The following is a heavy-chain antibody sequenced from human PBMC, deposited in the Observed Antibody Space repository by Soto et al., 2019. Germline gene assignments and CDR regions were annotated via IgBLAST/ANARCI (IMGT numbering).Heavy chain of an antibody. Sequence: GGSLRLSCVASGFPFNTYWMHWVRQAPGKGLVWVSRINSDGTRTNYADSVKGRFTISRDNAKNTVYLQMNSLRAEDTAVYYCATVATHSYNWFDPWGQGTPVTVSS. J-gene: IGHJ5*02. CDR1: GFPFNTYW. V-gene: IGHV3-74*01. D-gene: IGHD5-12*01. CDR3: ATVATHSYNWFDP. CDR2: INSDGTRT.